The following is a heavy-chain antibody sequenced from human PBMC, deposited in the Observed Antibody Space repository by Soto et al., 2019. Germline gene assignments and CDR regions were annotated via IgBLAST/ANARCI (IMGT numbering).Heavy chain of an antibody. D-gene: IGHD3-22*01. CDR3: YTYYYDSSGPYQDAFDI. CDR2: ISYDGSNK. J-gene: IGHJ3*02. Sequence: SLRLSCAASGFTFSSYGMHWVRQAPGKGLEWVAVISYDGSNKYYADSVKGRFTISRDNSKNTLYLQMNSLRAEDTAVYYCYTYYYDSSGPYQDAFDIWGQGTMVTVSS. V-gene: IGHV3-30*03. CDR1: GFTFSSYG.